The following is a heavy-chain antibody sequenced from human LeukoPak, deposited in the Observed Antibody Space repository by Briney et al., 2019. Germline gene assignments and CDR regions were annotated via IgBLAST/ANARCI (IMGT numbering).Heavy chain of an antibody. J-gene: IGHJ6*03. CDR2: IYYSGST. CDR3: ARSFTIFGYYMDV. Sequence: PSETLSLTCTVSGGSISSYYWSWIRQPPGKGLEWIGYIYYSGSTNYNPSLKSRVTMSVDTSKSQFSLKLSSVTAADTAVYYCARSFTIFGYYMDVWGKGTTVTVSS. CDR1: GGSISSYY. D-gene: IGHD3-3*01. V-gene: IGHV4-59*12.